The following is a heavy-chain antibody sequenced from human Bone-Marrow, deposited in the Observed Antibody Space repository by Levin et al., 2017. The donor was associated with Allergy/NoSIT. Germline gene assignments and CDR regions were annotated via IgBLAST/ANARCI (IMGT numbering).Heavy chain of an antibody. CDR1: GFSFTSQA. CDR2: ISKDESNK. V-gene: IGHV3-30*18. D-gene: IGHD3-10*01. CDR3: AKPKYFGELTNFDY. J-gene: IGHJ4*02. Sequence: GESLKISCAASGFSFTSQAMHWVRQAPGRGLEWVAIISKDESNKYYGDSVEGRFTISRDNARNTLYLEMNSLRAEDTAVYYCAKPKYFGELTNFDYWGQGTLVTVSS.